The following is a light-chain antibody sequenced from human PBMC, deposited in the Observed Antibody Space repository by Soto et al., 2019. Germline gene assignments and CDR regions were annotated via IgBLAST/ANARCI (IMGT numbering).Light chain of an antibody. Sequence: PSTLSASVGDRVIIACRASQSINTWLAWYQQKPGKAPKLLIYKASSLESGVPSRFSRSGSGTEFTLTITSLQPDDFATYYCHQYNSYWAFGQGTKVDIK. CDR3: HQYNSYWA. CDR2: KAS. CDR1: QSINTW. V-gene: IGKV1-5*03. J-gene: IGKJ1*01.